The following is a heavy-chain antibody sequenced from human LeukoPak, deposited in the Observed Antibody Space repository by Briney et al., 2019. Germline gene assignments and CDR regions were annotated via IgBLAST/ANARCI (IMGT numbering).Heavy chain of an antibody. CDR3: ARDPITSGDYYDSSGYSGY. CDR1: GFTFSSYS. Sequence: GGSLRLSCAASGFTFSSYSMNWVRQAPGKGLEWVSSISSSSSYIYYADSVKGRFTISRDSAKNSLYLQMNSLRAEDAAVYYCARDPITSGDYYDSSGYSGYWGQGTLVTVSS. D-gene: IGHD3-22*01. J-gene: IGHJ4*02. V-gene: IGHV3-21*01. CDR2: ISSSSSYI.